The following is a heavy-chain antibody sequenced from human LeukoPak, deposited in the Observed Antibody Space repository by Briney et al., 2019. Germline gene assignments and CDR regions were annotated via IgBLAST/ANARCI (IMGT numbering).Heavy chain of an antibody. CDR1: GGSITSSSYY. J-gene: IGHJ3*02. Sequence: SETLSLTCAISGGSITSSSYYWVWIRQPPGKGLEWIGNIYYSGSTHYNPSLKSRVNISVDTSKNQFSLKLSSVTAADTAVYYCARVDKRVGHDAFDIWGQGTMVTVSS. V-gene: IGHV4-39*07. CDR3: ARVDKRVGHDAFDI. D-gene: IGHD1-26*01. CDR2: IYYSGST.